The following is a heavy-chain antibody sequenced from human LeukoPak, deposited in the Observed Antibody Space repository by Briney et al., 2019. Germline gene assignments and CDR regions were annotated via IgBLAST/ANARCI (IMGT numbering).Heavy chain of an antibody. CDR3: ARTAARRFDY. D-gene: IGHD6-6*01. J-gene: IGHJ4*02. CDR1: GYTFPSYF. V-gene: IGHV1-46*01. CDR2: INPTGGST. Sequence: ASVKVSCKASGYTFPSYFMHWVRQAPEQGLEWMGIINPTGGSTTYAQKFQGRVTMTRDTSTSTVYMELSSLRSDDTAVYYCARTAARRFDYWGQGTLVTASS.